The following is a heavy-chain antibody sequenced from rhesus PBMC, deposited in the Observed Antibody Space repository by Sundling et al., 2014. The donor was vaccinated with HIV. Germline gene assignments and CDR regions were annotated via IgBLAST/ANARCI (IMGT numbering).Heavy chain of an antibody. D-gene: IGHD5-12*01. CDR1: GFTFSSYV. Sequence: EVQLVESGGGLVQPGGSLRLSCVASGFTFSSYVLHWVRQPPGKGLEWLSRISWNSDTIYYADSVKGRFTISRDNAKNSLILQMDRLRPEDTAVYYCTREGYSYNYTVFDSWGQGVLVTVSS. CDR2: ISWNSDTI. CDR3: TREGYSYNYTVFDS. V-gene: IGHV3-100*01. J-gene: IGHJ4*01.